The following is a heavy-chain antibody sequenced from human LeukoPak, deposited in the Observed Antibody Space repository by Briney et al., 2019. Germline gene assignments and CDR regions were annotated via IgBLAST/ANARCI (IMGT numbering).Heavy chain of an antibody. CDR1: GGSFSGYY. Sequence: PSETLSLTCAVYGGSFSGYYWSWIRQPPGKGLEWIGEINHSGSTNYNPSLKSRVTISVDTSKNQFSLKLSSLTAADTAVYYCARGGYYYDSSGYYDYFDYWGQGTLVTVSS. V-gene: IGHV4-34*01. CDR2: INHSGST. J-gene: IGHJ4*02. CDR3: ARGGYYYDSSGYYDYFDY. D-gene: IGHD3-22*01.